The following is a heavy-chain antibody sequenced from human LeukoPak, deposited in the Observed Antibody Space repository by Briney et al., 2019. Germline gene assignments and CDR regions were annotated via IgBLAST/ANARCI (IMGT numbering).Heavy chain of an antibody. CDR3: GKDRSGGWQTGCNY. CDR1: GFTSSGYG. J-gene: IGHJ4*02. D-gene: IGHD6-19*01. V-gene: IGHV3-30*18. CDR2: ISFDGSNK. Sequence: PGRSLRLSCAASGFTSSGYGMHWVRQAPGKGPEWVAVISFDGSNKYYADSVRGRFTISRDNSKNTLYLQMNSLRGEDTAVYYRGKDRSGGWQTGCNYWGQGTLVTVSS.